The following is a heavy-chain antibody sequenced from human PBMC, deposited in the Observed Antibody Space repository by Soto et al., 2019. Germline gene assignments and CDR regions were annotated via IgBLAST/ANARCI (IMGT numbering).Heavy chain of an antibody. CDR3: ARRGESYIYYYGMDV. D-gene: IGHD3-10*01. J-gene: IGHJ6*02. CDR1: GYSFTSYW. CDR2: IYPGDSDT. V-gene: IGHV5-51*01. Sequence: GESLKISCKGSGYSFTSYWIGWVRQMPGKGLEWMGIIYPGDSDTRYSPSFQGQVTISADKSISTAYLQWSSLKASDTAMYYCARRGESYIYYYGMDVWGQGTTVTVSS.